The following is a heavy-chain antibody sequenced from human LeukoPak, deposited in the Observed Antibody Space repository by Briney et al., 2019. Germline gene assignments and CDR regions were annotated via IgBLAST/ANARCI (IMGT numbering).Heavy chain of an antibody. Sequence: GASVKVSCKVPGYTLTELSMHWVRQALGKGLERMGGFDPEDGETIYAQKFQGRVTRTEDTSTDTAYMELSSLRSEDTAVYYCATTDTIFGVVTENWFDPWGQGTLVTVSS. D-gene: IGHD3-3*01. CDR3: ATTDTIFGVVTENWFDP. J-gene: IGHJ5*02. V-gene: IGHV1-24*01. CDR2: FDPEDGET. CDR1: GYTLTELS.